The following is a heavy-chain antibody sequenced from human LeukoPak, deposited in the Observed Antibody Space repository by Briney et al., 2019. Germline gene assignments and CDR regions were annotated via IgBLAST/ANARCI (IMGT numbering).Heavy chain of an antibody. V-gene: IGHV3-9*01. CDR3: AKGTKPVMTIPDY. Sequence: SGRSLRLSCAASGFTFDDYAMHWVRQAPGKGLEWVSGISWNSGSIGYADSVKGRFTISRDNAKNSLFLQMNSLRAEDTAMYYCAKGTKPVMTIPDYWGQGILVTVSS. CDR1: GFTFDDYA. CDR2: ISWNSGSI. D-gene: IGHD1/OR15-1a*01. J-gene: IGHJ4*02.